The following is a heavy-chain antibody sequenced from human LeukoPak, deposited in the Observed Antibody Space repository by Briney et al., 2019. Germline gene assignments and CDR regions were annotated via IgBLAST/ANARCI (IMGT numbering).Heavy chain of an antibody. J-gene: IGHJ4*02. D-gene: IGHD1-26*01. CDR1: GFTFSSYW. CDR3: ARRSSGSPPYYFDY. Sequence: PGRSLRLSCAASGFTFSSYWMHWVRQAPGKGLVWVSRINSDGSTTNYADYVKGRFTISRDNAKNTLYLQMNSLRAEDTAVYYCARRSSGSPPYYFDYWGQGTLVTVSS. V-gene: IGHV3-74*01. CDR2: INSDGSTT.